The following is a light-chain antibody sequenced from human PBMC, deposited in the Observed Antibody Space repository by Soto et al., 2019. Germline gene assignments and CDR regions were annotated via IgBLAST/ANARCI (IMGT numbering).Light chain of an antibody. CDR1: QRVSSN. Sequence: IVMTHSAATLSVSPGERATLSCRASQRVSSNLAGYQQKPGQAPRLLIYGASTRATGIPARFSGSRSGTEFTLTISSLQSEDFAVYYCQQYNNWPPVTFGQGTKVDI. J-gene: IGKJ1*01. V-gene: IGKV3-15*01. CDR2: GAS. CDR3: QQYNNWPPVT.